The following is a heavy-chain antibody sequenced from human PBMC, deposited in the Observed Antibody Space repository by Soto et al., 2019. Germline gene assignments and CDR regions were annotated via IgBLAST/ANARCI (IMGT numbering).Heavy chain of an antibody. CDR3: ARDKGGYDYGHGMDV. CDR1: GGSINSYY. CDR2: IYYSGST. Sequence: QVQLQESGPGLVKPSETLSLTCTVSGGSINSYYWSWIRQPPGKGLEWIGYIYYSGSTKYNPSLKRRVTISVDRSRNHFSLKLSSVTAADTAVYYCARDKGGYDYGHGMDVWGQGTTVTVAS. D-gene: IGHD5-12*01. J-gene: IGHJ6*02. V-gene: IGHV4-59*01.